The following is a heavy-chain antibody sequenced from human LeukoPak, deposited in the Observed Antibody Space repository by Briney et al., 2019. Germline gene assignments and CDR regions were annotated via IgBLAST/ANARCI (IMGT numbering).Heavy chain of an antibody. D-gene: IGHD6-19*01. Sequence: GGSLRLSCAASGFTVSSNYMSWVRQAPGKGLEWVSVIYTGGSTYYADSVKGRFTISRDNSKNTLYLQMNSLRAEDTAVYYCARGFREQWLVRGLDYWGQGTLVTVSS. CDR2: IYTGGST. CDR1: GFTVSSNY. V-gene: IGHV3-53*01. CDR3: ARGFREQWLVRGLDY. J-gene: IGHJ4*02.